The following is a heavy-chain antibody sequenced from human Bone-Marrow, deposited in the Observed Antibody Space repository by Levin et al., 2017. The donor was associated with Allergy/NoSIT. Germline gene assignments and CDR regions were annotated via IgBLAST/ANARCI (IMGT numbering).Heavy chain of an antibody. CDR1: GGAVSSANYH. D-gene: IGHD3-9*01. J-gene: IGHJ6*02. CDR2: IYYRGTT. CDR3: ARQDGYYDILSGNYRYYYYAMDV. Sequence: SQTLSLTCTVSGGAVSSANYHWGWIRQPPGKGLEWIGIIYYRGTTYYNPSLKSRVTISVDTSKNQFSLKLTSVTAADTAVYYCARQDGYYDILSGNYRYYYYAMDVWGQGTTVTVSS. V-gene: IGHV4-39*01.